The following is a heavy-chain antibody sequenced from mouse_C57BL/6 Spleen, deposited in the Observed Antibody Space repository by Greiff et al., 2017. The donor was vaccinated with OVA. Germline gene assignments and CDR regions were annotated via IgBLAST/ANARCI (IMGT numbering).Heavy chain of an antibody. CDR1: GYTFTSYW. J-gene: IGHJ4*01. V-gene: IGHV1-52*01. CDR2: IDPSDSET. D-gene: IGHD2-4*01. CDR3: ARDDYDGYAMDY. Sequence: QVHLQQPGAELVRPGSSVKLSCKASGYTFTSYWMHWVKQRPIQGLEWIGNIDPSDSETHYNQKFKDKATLTVDKSSSTAYMQLSSLTSEDSAVYYCARDDYDGYAMDYWGQGTSVTVSS.